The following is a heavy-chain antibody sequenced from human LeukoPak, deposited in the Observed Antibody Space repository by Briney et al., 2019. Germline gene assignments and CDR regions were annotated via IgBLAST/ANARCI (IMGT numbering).Heavy chain of an antibody. CDR3: AKLGDSSGYFSNLFDY. CDR1: GFTFDDYG. J-gene: IGHJ4*02. D-gene: IGHD3-22*01. CDR2: INDDGRST. V-gene: IGHV3-74*01. Sequence: GGSLRLSCAASGFTFDDYGMSWVRQAPGKGLVGVSRINDDGRSTSYADSVKGRFTISRDNAKNTLYLQMNSLRAEDTAVYYCAKLGDSSGYFSNLFDYWGQGTLVTVSS.